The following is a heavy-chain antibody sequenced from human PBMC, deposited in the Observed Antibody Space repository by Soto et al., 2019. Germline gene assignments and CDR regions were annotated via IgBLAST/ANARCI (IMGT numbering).Heavy chain of an antibody. J-gene: IGHJ4*02. CDR2: ISYDGSNE. D-gene: IGHD6-19*01. Sequence: QVQLVESGGGVVQPGRSLRLSCAASGFTFSSYGMHWVRQAPGKGLEWVAVISYDGSNEYYADSVKGRFTISRDNSKNTLYLQMNSLRAEDTAVYYCAKDRQSLAYFDYWGQGTLVTVSS. V-gene: IGHV3-30*18. CDR1: GFTFSSYG. CDR3: AKDRQSLAYFDY.